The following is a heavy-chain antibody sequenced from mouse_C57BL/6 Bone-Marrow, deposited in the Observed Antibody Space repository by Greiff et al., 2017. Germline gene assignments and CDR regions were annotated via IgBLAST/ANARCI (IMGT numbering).Heavy chain of an antibody. J-gene: IGHJ2*01. CDR3: ARDFYCDY. CDR1: GYTFTSYW. Sequence: VQLQQPGAELVRPGTSVKLSCKASGYTFTSYWMHWVKQRPGQGLEWIGVIDPSDSYTNYNQKFKGKATLTVDTSSSTAYMQLSSLTSEDSAVYYCARDFYCDYWGQGTTLTVSS. CDR2: IDPSDSYT. V-gene: IGHV1-59*01.